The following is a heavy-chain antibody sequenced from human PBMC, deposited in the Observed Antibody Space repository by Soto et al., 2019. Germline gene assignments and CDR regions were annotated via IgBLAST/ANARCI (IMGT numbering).Heavy chain of an antibody. J-gene: IGHJ4*02. Sequence: SETLSLTCAVSGASVSSTYWWSWFRQPPGKGPEWIGEINHRGSANYNPSLKSRVTISVDISKGQFSLRLTSVTAADTAVYYCARYNAASGTYYFDFWGQGALVTVSS. D-gene: IGHD6-13*01. CDR1: GASVSSTYW. CDR3: ARYNAASGTYYFDF. CDR2: INHRGSA. V-gene: IGHV4-4*02.